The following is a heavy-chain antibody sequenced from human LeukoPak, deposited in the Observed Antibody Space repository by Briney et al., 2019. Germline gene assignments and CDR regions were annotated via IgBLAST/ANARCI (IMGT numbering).Heavy chain of an antibody. CDR1: GFTFSSYG. J-gene: IGHJ4*02. D-gene: IGHD3-22*01. Sequence: PGGSLRLSCAASGFTFSSYGMHWVRQAPGEGLEWVAFIRYDGSKKYYADSVKGRFTISRDNSKNTLYLQMNSLRAEDTAVYYCAKDLDGSGYRLDYWGQGTLVTVSS. V-gene: IGHV3-30*02. CDR2: IRYDGSKK. CDR3: AKDLDGSGYRLDY.